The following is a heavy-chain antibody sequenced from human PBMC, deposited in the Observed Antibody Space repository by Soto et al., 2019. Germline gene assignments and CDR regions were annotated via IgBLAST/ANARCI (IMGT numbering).Heavy chain of an antibody. Sequence: GGSLRLSCAASGFTFSSYAMSWVRQAPRKGLEWVSAISGSGGSTYYADSVKGRFTISRDNSKNTLYLQMNSLRAEDTAVYYCAKDFYCSSTSCYNGVYWGQGTLVTVSS. J-gene: IGHJ4*02. CDR3: AKDFYCSSTSCYNGVY. CDR2: ISGSGGST. CDR1: GFTFSSYA. V-gene: IGHV3-23*01. D-gene: IGHD2-2*02.